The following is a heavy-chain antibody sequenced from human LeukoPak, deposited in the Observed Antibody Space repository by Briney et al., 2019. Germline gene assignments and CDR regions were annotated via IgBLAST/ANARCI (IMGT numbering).Heavy chain of an antibody. CDR1: GFTFSSVW. CDR2: MKSGGSGGTT. J-gene: IGHJ6*02. CDR3: AWEWTYYFDMAA. Sequence: GGSLRLSCEVSGFTFSSVWMNWVRQPPEKGLEWVGRMKSGGSGGTTDYTAPVKRRVTISRDDSKNTLFPQMSGLQAEDTAVYYCAWEWTYYFDMAAWGQGTTVTVSS. D-gene: IGHD3-3*01. V-gene: IGHV3-15*01.